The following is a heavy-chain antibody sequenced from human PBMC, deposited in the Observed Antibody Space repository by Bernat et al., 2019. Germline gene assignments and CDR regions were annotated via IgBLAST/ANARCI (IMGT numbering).Heavy chain of an antibody. CDR2: IRSKANSYAT. D-gene: IGHD5-18*01. Sequence: EVQLVESGGGLVQPGGSLKLSCAASGFTFSGSAMHWVRQASGKGLEWVGRIRSKANSYATAYAASVKGRFTIARDDSKNTAYLQMNSLKSEDTAVYYCTRTPVGGYSKDSWGQGTLVTVSS. CDR3: TRTPVGGYSKDS. V-gene: IGHV3-73*02. J-gene: IGHJ4*02. CDR1: GFTFSGSA.